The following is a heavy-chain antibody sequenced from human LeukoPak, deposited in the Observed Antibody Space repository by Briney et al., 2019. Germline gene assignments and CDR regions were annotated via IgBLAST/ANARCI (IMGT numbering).Heavy chain of an antibody. CDR1: GYTFTIYA. V-gene: IGHV1-18*01. Sequence: GASVKGCCKASGYTFTIYAISWVRQATGQGHEWMGWISAYNGNTNYAQKLRGRVTMTTDTSTSTAYMELRRLRSDDTAVYYCARDWPGYSYGPSYYFDYWGKGTLVTVSS. D-gene: IGHD5-18*01. CDR3: ARDWPGYSYGPSYYFDY. J-gene: IGHJ4*02. CDR2: ISAYNGNT.